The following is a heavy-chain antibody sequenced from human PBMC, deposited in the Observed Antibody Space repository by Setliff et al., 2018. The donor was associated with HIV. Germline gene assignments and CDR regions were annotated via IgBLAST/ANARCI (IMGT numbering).Heavy chain of an antibody. CDR3: ARRAGSDYFTRFDY. V-gene: IGHV4-34*01. J-gene: IGHJ4*02. D-gene: IGHD3-10*01. Sequence: SETLSLTCAVYGGSFSGYYWSWIRQSPGKGLEWIGEINHSGSTNYNPSLKSRVTISGDTSKNQFSLKLSSVTAADTAVYYCARRAGSDYFTRFDYWGQGTLVTVSS. CDR2: INHSGST. CDR1: GGSFSGYY.